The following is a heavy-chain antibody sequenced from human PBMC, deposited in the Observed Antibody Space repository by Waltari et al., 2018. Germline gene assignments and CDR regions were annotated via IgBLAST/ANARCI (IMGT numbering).Heavy chain of an antibody. J-gene: IGHJ4*02. Sequence: QVQLQESGPGLVKPSETLSLTCTVSGGSISSHYWSWIRQPPGKGLEWIGYIYYSGSTNYNPSLTSRVTISVDTSKNQFSLKLSSVTAADTAVYYCARDLDYWGQGTLVTVSS. V-gene: IGHV4-59*11. CDR1: GGSISSHY. CDR2: IYYSGST. CDR3: ARDLDY.